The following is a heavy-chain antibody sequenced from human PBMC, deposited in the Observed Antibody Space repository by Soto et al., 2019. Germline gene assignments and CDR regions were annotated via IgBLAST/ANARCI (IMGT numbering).Heavy chain of an antibody. CDR2: TSSSDSTI. D-gene: IGHD3-3*01. CDR3: ARWRVDDFWSGYYSDY. Sequence: GALRLSCAASGFTFSDYFRCWIRQAPGKGLEWVSSTSSSDSTIYYADSVKGRFNISRDNAKNSLYLQMNSLRAEDTAVYYYARWRVDDFWSGYYSDYWGQGTLVTVSS. CDR1: GFTFSDYF. V-gene: IGHV3-11*01. J-gene: IGHJ4*02.